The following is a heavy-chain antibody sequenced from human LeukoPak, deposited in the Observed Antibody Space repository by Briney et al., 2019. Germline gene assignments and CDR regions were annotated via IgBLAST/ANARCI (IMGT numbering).Heavy chain of an antibody. J-gene: IGHJ5*01. D-gene: IGHD7-27*01. CDR3: AKGVWAPRFDS. V-gene: IGHV4-34*01. Sequence: SETLSLTCAVYGASFSYDYWSWIRQAPGKGLEWIGEINHSGSITYNPSLRSRVTISAEKSKSQFSLRLTSVTAADTAVYFCAKGVWAPRFDSWGQGTLVTVSS. CDR1: GASFSYDY. CDR2: INHSGSI.